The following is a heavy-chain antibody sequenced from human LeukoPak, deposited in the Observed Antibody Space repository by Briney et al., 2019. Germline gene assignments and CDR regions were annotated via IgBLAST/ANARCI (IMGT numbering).Heavy chain of an antibody. J-gene: IGHJ4*02. CDR3: ANACSGGSCYSLDY. CDR1: GFTFSSYG. D-gene: IGHD2-15*01. CDR2: ISYDGSNK. Sequence: GGSLRLSCAASGFTFSSYGMHWVRQAPGKRLEWVAVISYDGSNKYYADFVKGRFTISRDNSKNTLYLQMNSLRAEDTAVYYCANACSGGSCYSLDYWGQGTLVTVSS. V-gene: IGHV3-30*18.